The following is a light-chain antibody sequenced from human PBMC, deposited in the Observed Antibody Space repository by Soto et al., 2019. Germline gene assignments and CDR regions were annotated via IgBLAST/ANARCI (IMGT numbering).Light chain of an antibody. V-gene: IGKV1-39*01. CDR1: QTIGAN. CDR2: DAS. Sequence: DIQMTQSPSSLSASVGDRVTITCRASQTIGANLNWYRQKLGKAPILLIYDASTLQSGVPSRFSGLGSGTDFALTITSLQPDDSATYYCQQSYTTVYTFGQGTKVDIK. CDR3: QQSYTTVYT. J-gene: IGKJ2*01.